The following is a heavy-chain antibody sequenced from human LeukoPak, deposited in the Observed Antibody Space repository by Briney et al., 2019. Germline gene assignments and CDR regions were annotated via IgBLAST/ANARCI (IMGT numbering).Heavy chain of an antibody. CDR2: IKEDGSEK. CDR3: ARDETRRFDY. CDR1: GIRFSTCS. J-gene: IGHJ4*02. V-gene: IGHV3-7*01. Sequence: PGGSLRLSCAVSGIRFSTCSIHWVRQAPGKGLEWVANIKEDGSEKYYVDSVKGRFTISKDNTQNSLYLQMNSLRVEDTAVYYCARDETRRFDYWGQGTLVTVSS.